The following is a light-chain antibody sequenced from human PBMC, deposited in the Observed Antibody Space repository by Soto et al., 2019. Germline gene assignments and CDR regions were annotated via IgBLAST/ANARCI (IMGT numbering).Light chain of an antibody. CDR1: QSISTY. V-gene: IGKV1-39*01. CDR2: AAS. J-gene: IGKJ1*01. Sequence: DIHMTQSPSSLSASVGDRVTITCRASQSISTYLSWYHQEPRKAPRLVIYAASSWQSGVSSRFSGSGSGTEFTLTISSLQREDFGTYYCQQTYTYPNTFGQGTKVDIK. CDR3: QQTYTYPNT.